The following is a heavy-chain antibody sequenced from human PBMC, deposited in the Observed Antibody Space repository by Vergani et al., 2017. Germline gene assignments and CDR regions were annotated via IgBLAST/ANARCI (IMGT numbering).Heavy chain of an antibody. V-gene: IGHV1-2*02. CDR3: ARGSIVVVPAYDAFDI. Sequence: QVQLVQSGAEVKKPGASVKVSCKASGYTFTGSYMHWVRQAPGQGLEWMGWINPNSGGTNYAQKFQGRVTMTRDTSISTAYMELSRLRSDDTAVYYCARGSIVVVPAYDAFDIWGQGTMVTVSS. CDR1: GYTFTGSY. CDR2: INPNSGGT. J-gene: IGHJ3*02. D-gene: IGHD2-2*01.